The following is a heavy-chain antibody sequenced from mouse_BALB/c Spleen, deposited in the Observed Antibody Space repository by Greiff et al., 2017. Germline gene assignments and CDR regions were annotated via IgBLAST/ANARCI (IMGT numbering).Heavy chain of an antibody. CDR2: ISSGGGST. D-gene: IGHD2-3*01. J-gene: IGHJ3*01. CDR3: ARHPLYDGYGAY. CDR1: GFAFSSYD. Sequence: EVHLVESGGGLVKPGGSLKLSCAASGFAFSSYDMSWVRQTPEKRLEWVAYISSGGGSTYYPDTVKGRFTISRDNAKNTLYLQMSSLKSEDTAMYYCARHPLYDGYGAYWGQGTLVTVSA. V-gene: IGHV5-12-1*01.